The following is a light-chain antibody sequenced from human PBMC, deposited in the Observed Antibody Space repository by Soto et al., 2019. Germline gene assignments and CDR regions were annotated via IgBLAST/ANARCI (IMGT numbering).Light chain of an antibody. CDR2: RNN. CDR1: SSNIGSNY. CDR3: AAWDDSLSGWV. V-gene: IGLV1-47*01. Sequence: QSVLTQPPSASGTPGQRVTISCSGSSSNIGSNYVYWYQQLPGTAPKLLIYRNNQRPSGVPDRFSGSKSGTSASLAISGLRSEDEAGYYYAAWDDSLSGWVFGGGTKLTVL. J-gene: IGLJ3*02.